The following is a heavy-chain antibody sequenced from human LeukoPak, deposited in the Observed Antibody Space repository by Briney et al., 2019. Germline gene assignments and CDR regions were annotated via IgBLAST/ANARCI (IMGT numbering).Heavy chain of an antibody. Sequence: PSETLSLTCAVYGGSFSGYYWSWIRQPPGKGLEWIGEINHSGSTNYNPSLKSRVTISVDTSKNQFSLKLSSVTAADTAVYYCARGHYRGNFDYWGQGTLVTVSS. CDR1: GGSFSGYY. V-gene: IGHV4-34*01. CDR2: INHSGST. CDR3: ARGHYRGNFDY. J-gene: IGHJ4*02. D-gene: IGHD3-10*01.